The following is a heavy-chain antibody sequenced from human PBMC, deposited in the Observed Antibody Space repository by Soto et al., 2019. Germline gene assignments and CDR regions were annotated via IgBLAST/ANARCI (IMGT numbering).Heavy chain of an antibody. V-gene: IGHV1-69*13. Sequence: SVKVSCKASGGTFSSYATSWVRQAPGQGLEWMGGIIPIFGTANYAQKFQGRVTITADESTSTAYMELSSLRSEDTAVYYCASPSRGGSLGIQLWLREGYYYYYGMDVWGQGTTVTVSS. J-gene: IGHJ6*02. CDR1: GGTFSSYA. CDR2: IIPIFGTA. CDR3: ASPSRGGSLGIQLWLREGYYYYYGMDV. D-gene: IGHD5-18*01.